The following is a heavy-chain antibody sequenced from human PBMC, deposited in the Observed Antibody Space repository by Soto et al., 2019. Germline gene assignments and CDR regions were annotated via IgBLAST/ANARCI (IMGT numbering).Heavy chain of an antibody. V-gene: IGHV4-39*01. CDR1: GGSISSSSYY. J-gene: IGHJ4*02. CDR3: ARVTYSGPKGGDY. CDR2: ISYSGST. Sequence: SETLSLTCTVSGGSISSSSYYWGWIRQPPGKGLEWIGSISYSGSTYYNPSLKSRVTISVDTSKNQFSLELSSVTAADTAVYNCARVTYSGPKGGDYWGQGTLVTVSS. D-gene: IGHD5-12*01.